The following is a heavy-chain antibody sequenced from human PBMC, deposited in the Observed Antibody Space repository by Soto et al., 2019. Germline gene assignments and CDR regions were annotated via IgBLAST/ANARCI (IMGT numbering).Heavy chain of an antibody. CDR3: ATSYSSGWYPPYSGYYYYGMDV. D-gene: IGHD6-19*01. CDR1: GYTFTSYG. V-gene: IGHV1-18*01. J-gene: IGHJ6*02. CDR2: ISAYNGNT. Sequence: ASVKVSCKASGYTFTSYGISWVRQAPGQGLEWMGWISAYNGNTNYAQKLQGRVTMTTDTSTSTAYMELRSLRSDDTAVYYCATSYSSGWYPPYSGYYYYGMDVWGQGTTVTVSS.